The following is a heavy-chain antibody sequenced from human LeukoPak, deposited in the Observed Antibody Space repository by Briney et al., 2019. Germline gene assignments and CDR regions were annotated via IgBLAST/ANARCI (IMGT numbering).Heavy chain of an antibody. J-gene: IGHJ4*02. CDR2: ITSKPYGEAS. Sequence: GGSLRLSCTGSGFSFGDHSMSWVRQAPGKGLEWVGFITSKPYGEASHYAASVSSRFSFSRDDSKSIAYLQMNSLKTEDTAVYYCVRHDGMVLPVWGQGTLVTVSS. D-gene: IGHD3-3*01. CDR3: VRHDGMVLPV. CDR1: GFSFGDHS. V-gene: IGHV3-49*04.